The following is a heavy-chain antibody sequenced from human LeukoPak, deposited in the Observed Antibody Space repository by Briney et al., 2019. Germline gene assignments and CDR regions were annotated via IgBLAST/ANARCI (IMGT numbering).Heavy chain of an antibody. CDR3: ARDIWYSSSWYLDY. J-gene: IGHJ4*02. V-gene: IGHV4-61*02. Sequence: SETLSLTCTVSGGSISSGSYYWSWIRQPAGKGLEWIGRIYTSGNTNYNPSLKSRVTISMDTSKNQFSLKLNSVTAADTAVYFCARDIWYSSSWYLDYWGQGTLVTVSS. CDR2: IYTSGNT. CDR1: GGSISSGSYY. D-gene: IGHD6-13*01.